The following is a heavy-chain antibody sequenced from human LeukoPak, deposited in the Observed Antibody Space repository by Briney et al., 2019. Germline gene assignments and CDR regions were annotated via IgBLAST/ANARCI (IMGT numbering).Heavy chain of an antibody. V-gene: IGHV3-30*02. CDR1: GXXXXXXG. J-gene: IGHJ5*01. CDR2: XXFXXXXT. CDR3: AXDPIPGRIAAAGTGWFDY. Sequence: GGSLRLSCAAXGXXXXXXGXXXXXXAXXXXLXXVXXXXFXXXXTHCXESVXGXFTISRDXSXNTLYLQMNSLRAEDTAVYYCAXDPIPGRIAAAGTGWFDYWGQGTLVTVSS. D-gene: IGHD6-13*01.